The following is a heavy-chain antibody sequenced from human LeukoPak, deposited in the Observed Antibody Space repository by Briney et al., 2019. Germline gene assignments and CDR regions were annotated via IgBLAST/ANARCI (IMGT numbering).Heavy chain of an antibody. CDR1: GFTFSCCW. CDR3: AKYSDYDLNY. J-gene: IGHJ4*02. D-gene: IGHD5-12*01. V-gene: IGHV3-7*03. Sequence: GGSLRLSCAASGFTFSCCWMSWVRQAPGKGLEWVANIKQDGSEKYYVDSVEGRFTISRDNAKNSLYPQMNSLRAEDTAVYYCAKYSDYDLNYWGQGTLVTVSS. CDR2: IKQDGSEK.